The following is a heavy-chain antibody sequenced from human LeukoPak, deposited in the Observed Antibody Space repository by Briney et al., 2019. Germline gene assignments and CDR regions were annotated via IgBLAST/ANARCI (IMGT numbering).Heavy chain of an antibody. Sequence: GGSLRLSCAASGFTFSSYGMHWVRQAPGKGLEWVAVISYDGSNKYYADSVKGRFTISRDNSKNTLYLQMNSLRAEDTAVYYCAKGYSGYDYFDYWGQGTLVTVSS. CDR1: GFTFSSYG. J-gene: IGHJ4*02. V-gene: IGHV3-30*18. CDR3: AKGYSGYDYFDY. D-gene: IGHD5-12*01. CDR2: ISYDGSNK.